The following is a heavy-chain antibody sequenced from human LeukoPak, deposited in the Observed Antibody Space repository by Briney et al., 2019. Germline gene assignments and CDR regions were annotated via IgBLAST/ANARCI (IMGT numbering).Heavy chain of an antibody. CDR3: ARTYYDTRDYYYGMDV. Sequence: ASVKVSCKASGGTFSSYVISWVRQAPGQGLEWMERIIPILDIAKYAQKFQGRVTITADKSTSTAYMELSSLRSEDTAVYYCARTYYDTRDYYYGMDVWGQGTTVTVSS. CDR2: IIPILDIA. V-gene: IGHV1-69*04. J-gene: IGHJ6*02. CDR1: GGTFSSYV. D-gene: IGHD3-22*01.